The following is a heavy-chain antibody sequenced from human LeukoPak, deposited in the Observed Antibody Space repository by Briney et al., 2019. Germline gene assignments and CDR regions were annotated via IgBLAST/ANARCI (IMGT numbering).Heavy chain of an antibody. J-gene: IGHJ3*02. CDR3: ARVPRPIFGVVIPSDTFDI. Sequence: SETLFLTCTVSGGSISSGGYYWSWIRQPPGKGLEWIGYIYHSGSTYYNPSLKSRVTISVDRSKNQFSLKLSSVTAADTAVYYCARVPRPIFGVVIPSDTFDIWGQGTMVTVSS. CDR2: IYHSGST. CDR1: GGSISSGGYY. D-gene: IGHD3-3*01. V-gene: IGHV4-30-2*01.